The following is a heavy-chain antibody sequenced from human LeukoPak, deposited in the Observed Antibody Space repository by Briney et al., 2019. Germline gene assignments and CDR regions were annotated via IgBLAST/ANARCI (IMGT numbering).Heavy chain of an antibody. J-gene: IGHJ5*02. Sequence: ASVKVSCKASGYTFTSYYMHWVRQAPGQGLEWMGIINPSGGSTSYAQKFQGRVTMTRDTSTSTVYMELSSLRSEDTAVHYCARGGDIVVVPAHNWFDPWGQGTLVTVSS. V-gene: IGHV1-46*01. CDR3: ARGGDIVVVPAHNWFDP. CDR2: INPSGGST. D-gene: IGHD2-2*01. CDR1: GYTFTSYY.